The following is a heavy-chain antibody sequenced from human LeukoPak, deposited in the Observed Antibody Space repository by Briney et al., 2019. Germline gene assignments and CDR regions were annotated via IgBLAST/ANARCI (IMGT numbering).Heavy chain of an antibody. Sequence: VASVKVSCKASGYTFTGYYMHWVRQAPGQGLEWMGWINPNSGGTNYAQKFQGRVTMTRDMSISTAYMELSRLRSDDTAVYYCARGGYDFWSGYGGRSHYFDYWGQGTLVTVSS. V-gene: IGHV1-2*02. CDR3: ARGGYDFWSGYGGRSHYFDY. CDR1: GYTFTGYY. D-gene: IGHD3-3*01. CDR2: INPNSGGT. J-gene: IGHJ4*02.